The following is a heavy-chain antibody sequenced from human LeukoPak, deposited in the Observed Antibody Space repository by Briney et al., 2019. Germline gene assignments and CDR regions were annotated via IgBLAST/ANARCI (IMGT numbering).Heavy chain of an antibody. CDR3: ARVALRPIDYSNPEFDP. CDR1: GFTFSSYG. D-gene: IGHD4-11*01. Sequence: PGRSLRLSCAASGFTFSSYGMHWVRQAPGKGLEWVAVIWYDGSNKYYADSVKGRFTISRDNAENSMYLQMNSLRAEDTAVYYCARVALRPIDYSNPEFDPWGQGTLVTVSS. V-gene: IGHV3-33*01. J-gene: IGHJ5*02. CDR2: IWYDGSNK.